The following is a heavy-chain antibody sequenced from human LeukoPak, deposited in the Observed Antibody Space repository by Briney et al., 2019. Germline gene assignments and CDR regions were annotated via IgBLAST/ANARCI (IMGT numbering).Heavy chain of an antibody. CDR2: IYYSGST. J-gene: IGHJ4*02. V-gene: IGHV4-34*01. Sequence: SETLSLTCAVYGGSSSGYYWSWIRQPPGKGLEWIGSIYYSGSTYYNPSLKSRVTISVDTSKNQFSLKLSSVTAADTAVYYCARHIIVVVPAARGPFDYWGQGTLATVSS. CDR3: ARHIIVVVPAARGPFDY. D-gene: IGHD2-2*01. CDR1: GGSSSGYY.